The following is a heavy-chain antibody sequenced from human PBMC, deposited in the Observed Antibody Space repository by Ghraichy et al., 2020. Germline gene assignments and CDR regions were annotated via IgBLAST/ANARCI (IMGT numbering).Heavy chain of an antibody. CDR1: GYSFANYW. D-gene: IGHD4-17*01. Sequence: GESLNISCKGSGYSFANYWIGWVRQMPGKGLEWMGIIYPGDSDTKYSPSFQGQVTISADKSINTAYLQWSDLKASDTAMYYCARRSGDSIRDYFYVDVWGQGTTVTVSS. V-gene: IGHV5-51*01. CDR2: IYPGDSDT. CDR3: ARRSGDSIRDYFYVDV. J-gene: IGHJ6*03.